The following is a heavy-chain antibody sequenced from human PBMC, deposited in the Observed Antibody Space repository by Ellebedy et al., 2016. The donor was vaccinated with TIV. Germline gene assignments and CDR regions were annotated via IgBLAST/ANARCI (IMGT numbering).Heavy chain of an antibody. Sequence: ASVKVSCKASGYTFTSYYMYWVRQAPGQGLEWMGIINPSGGSSNYAQKFQGRVTMTRDTSTSTVYMELSSLRSEDTAVYYCARGDKHYYESSGYYYTYWGQGTLVAVSS. V-gene: IGHV1-46*01. D-gene: IGHD3-22*01. CDR1: GYTFTSYY. J-gene: IGHJ4*02. CDR3: ARGDKHYYESSGYYYTY. CDR2: INPSGGSS.